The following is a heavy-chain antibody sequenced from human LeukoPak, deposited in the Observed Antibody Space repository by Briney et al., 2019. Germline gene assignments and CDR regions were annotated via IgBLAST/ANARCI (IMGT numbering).Heavy chain of an antibody. D-gene: IGHD3-22*01. J-gene: IGHJ4*02. CDR2: VSNDGGGT. CDR3: AKGSSGYFFDL. V-gene: IGHV3-23*01. Sequence: GGSLRLSCAASGFIFNNYSLVWVRQAPGKGLEWVSAVSNDGGGTTYADFVKGRFSVSRDNSKNTLFLQMNSLRAEDTALYYCAKGSSGYFFDLWGQGTLVTVSS. CDR1: GFIFNNYS.